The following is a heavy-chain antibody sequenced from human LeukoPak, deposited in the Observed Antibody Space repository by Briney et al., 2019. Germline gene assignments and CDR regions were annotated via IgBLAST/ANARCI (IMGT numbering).Heavy chain of an antibody. D-gene: IGHD3-10*01. CDR3: VRDGNYYGYNRFDP. CDR2: IHQSGST. V-gene: IGHV4-38-2*02. CDR1: GYSISSGYY. J-gene: IGHJ5*02. Sequence: SETLSLTCAVSGYSISSGYYWGWIRQPPGKGLEYIGSIHQSGSTYYNPSLKSRVTMSLDTSRNQFSLKLSSVTAADTAVYYCVRDGNYYGYNRFDPWGQGALVTVSS.